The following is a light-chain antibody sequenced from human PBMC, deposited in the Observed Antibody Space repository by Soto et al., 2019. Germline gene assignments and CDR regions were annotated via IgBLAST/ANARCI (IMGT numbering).Light chain of an antibody. V-gene: IGKV3-20*01. CDR1: QSVSSSY. CDR2: GAS. CDR3: QQYGTSPLT. Sequence: EIVLTQSPGTLSLSPGERATLSCRASQSVSSSYLAWYQQKPGQALRLLIYGASSRATGIPDRFSGSGSGTDFTLTISSLEPEEFAVYYCQQYGTSPLTCGGGTQVEIK. J-gene: IGKJ4*01.